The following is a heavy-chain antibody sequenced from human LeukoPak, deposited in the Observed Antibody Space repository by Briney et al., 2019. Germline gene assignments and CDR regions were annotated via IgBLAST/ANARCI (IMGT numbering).Heavy chain of an antibody. Sequence: SETLSLTCTVSGGSISNSYYYWGWIRQLPGKGLDWIGTVFYSGNTYYNPSLKGRVTISVDTSQNQFSLNLRSVTAADTGVYYCARHIDSVRFFDFWGQGTLVTVSS. D-gene: IGHD4-17*01. J-gene: IGHJ4*02. CDR1: GGSISNSYYY. V-gene: IGHV4-39*01. CDR3: ARHIDSVRFFDF. CDR2: VFYSGNT.